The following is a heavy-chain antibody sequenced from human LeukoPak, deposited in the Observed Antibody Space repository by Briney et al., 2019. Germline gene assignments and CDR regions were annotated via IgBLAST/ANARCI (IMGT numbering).Heavy chain of an antibody. V-gene: IGHV3-30*02. D-gene: IGHD4-17*01. CDR3: GYGDYRAPNWFDP. CDR2: IRYDGSNK. Sequence: GGSLRLSCAASGFTFSSYGMHWVRQAPGKGLEWVAFIRYDGSNKYYADSVKGRFTISRDNSKNTLYLQMNSLRAEDTAVCYCGYGDYRAPNWFDPWGQGTLVTVSS. CDR1: GFTFSSYG. J-gene: IGHJ5*02.